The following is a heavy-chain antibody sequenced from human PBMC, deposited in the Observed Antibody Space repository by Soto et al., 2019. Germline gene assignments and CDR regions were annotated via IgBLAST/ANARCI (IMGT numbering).Heavy chain of an antibody. V-gene: IGHV3-21*01. Sequence: EVQLVESGGGLVKPGGSLRLSCAASGFTFSSYSMNWVRQAPGKGLEWVSSISSSSSYIYYADSVKGRFTISRDNAKNSPYLQINSMRAGDRAVDCCERGAYFAWFPYFDYGGQGTLVTVSS. CDR1: GFTFSSYS. J-gene: IGHJ4*02. D-gene: IGHD3-9*01. CDR2: ISSSSSYI. CDR3: ERGAYFAWFPYFDY.